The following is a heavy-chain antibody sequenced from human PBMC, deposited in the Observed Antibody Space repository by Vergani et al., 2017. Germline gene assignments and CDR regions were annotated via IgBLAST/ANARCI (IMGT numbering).Heavy chain of an antibody. CDR3: AGGMVAYFDY. CDR1: GFTFTSSA. V-gene: IGHV1-58*01. J-gene: IGHJ4*02. CDR2: IVAGSGNT. D-gene: IGHD2-15*01. Sequence: QLVQSGPEVKKPGTSVKVSCKASGFTFTSSAVQWVRQARGQRLEWIGWIVAGSGNTNYAQKFQERVPITRDMSTSTAYMELSSLRSEDTAVYYCAGGMVAYFDYWGQGTLVTVSS.